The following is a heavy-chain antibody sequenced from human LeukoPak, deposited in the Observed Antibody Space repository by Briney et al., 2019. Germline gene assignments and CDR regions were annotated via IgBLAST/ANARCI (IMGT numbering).Heavy chain of an antibody. Sequence: SETLSLTCTVSGGSISSYYWSWIRQPPGKGLEWIGYIYYTGTTNYNPSLKSRLMISVDTSKNQFSLKLSSVTAADTAVYYCARHNQVTVTTSSYSYPMDVWGQGTTVSVSS. CDR2: IYYTGTT. J-gene: IGHJ6*02. CDR3: ARHNQVTVTTSSYSYPMDV. V-gene: IGHV4-59*08. CDR1: GGSISSYY. D-gene: IGHD4-4*01.